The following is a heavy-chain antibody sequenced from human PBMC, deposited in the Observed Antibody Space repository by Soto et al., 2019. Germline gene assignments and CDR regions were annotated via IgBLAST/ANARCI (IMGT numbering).Heavy chain of an antibody. CDR1: GFTFSSYW. J-gene: IGHJ4*02. CDR3: AVYYDFWSGYLRYFDY. D-gene: IGHD3-3*01. CDR2: IKQDGSEK. V-gene: IGHV3-7*01. Sequence: GGSLRLSCAASGFTFSSYWMSWVRQAPGKGLEWVANIKQDGSEKYYVDSVKGRFTISRDNAKNSLYLQMNSLRAEDTAVYYCAVYYDFWSGYLRYFDYWGQGTLVTVSS.